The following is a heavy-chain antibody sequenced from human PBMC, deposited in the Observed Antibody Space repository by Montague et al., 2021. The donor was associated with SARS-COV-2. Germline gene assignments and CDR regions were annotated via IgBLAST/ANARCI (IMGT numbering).Heavy chain of an antibody. Sequence: SETLSLTCTVSGGSISSYYWSWIRQPAGKGLEWIGLIYTSGSTNYNPSLKSRVTISVDTSKNQFSLKLSSVTAAEAAVYYCARAIRGYSYDEAFDIWGQGTMVTVSS. D-gene: IGHD5-18*01. CDR3: ARAIRGYSYDEAFDI. CDR2: IYTSGST. V-gene: IGHV4-4*07. CDR1: GGSISSYY. J-gene: IGHJ3*02.